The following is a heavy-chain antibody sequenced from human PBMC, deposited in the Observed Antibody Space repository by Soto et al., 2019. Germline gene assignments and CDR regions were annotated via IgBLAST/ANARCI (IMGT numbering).Heavy chain of an antibody. Sequence: ASVKVSCKASGGTFSSYAISWVRQAPGQGLEWMGGIIPIFGTANYAQKFQGRVTITADKSTSTAYMELSSLRSEDTAVYYCARVAYSSSPARGWFDPWGQGPLVTVSS. J-gene: IGHJ5*02. CDR2: IIPIFGTA. CDR1: GGTFSSYA. CDR3: ARVAYSSSPARGWFDP. V-gene: IGHV1-69*06. D-gene: IGHD6-6*01.